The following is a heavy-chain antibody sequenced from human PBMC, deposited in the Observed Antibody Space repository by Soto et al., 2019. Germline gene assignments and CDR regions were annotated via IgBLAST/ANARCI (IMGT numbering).Heavy chain of an antibody. Sequence: GGSLRLSCAASGFTFSNAWMSWVRQAPGKGLEWVGRIKSKTDGGTTDYAAPVKGRFTISRDDSKNTLYLQMNSLRAEDTAVYYCARDLPDYGDNLADGYWGQGTLVTVSS. J-gene: IGHJ4*02. CDR1: GFTFSNAW. V-gene: IGHV3-15*01. CDR2: IKSKTDGGTT. D-gene: IGHD4-17*01. CDR3: ARDLPDYGDNLADGY.